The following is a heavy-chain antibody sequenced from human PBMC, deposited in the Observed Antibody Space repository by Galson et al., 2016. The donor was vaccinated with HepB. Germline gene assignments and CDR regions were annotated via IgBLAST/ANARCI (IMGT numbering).Heavy chain of an antibody. Sequence: SLRLSCAASGFNLRSYWMTWVRQAPGKGLEWVANIKQDGSAEYYVDSVKGRFTISRDNAKSSLYLQMNSLRAEEAAVYYCTRDEGGGYSYGKLWGQGTTVTVSS. CDR1: GFNLRSYW. J-gene: IGHJ6*02. CDR2: IKQDGSAE. CDR3: TRDEGGGYSYGKL. D-gene: IGHD5-18*01. V-gene: IGHV3-7*03.